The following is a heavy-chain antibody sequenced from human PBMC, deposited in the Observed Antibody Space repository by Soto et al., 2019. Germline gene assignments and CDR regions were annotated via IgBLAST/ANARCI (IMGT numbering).Heavy chain of an antibody. Sequence: PGGSLRLSCAASGFTFSSYAMSWVRQAPGKGLEWVSAISGSGGSTYYADSVKGRFTISRDNSKNTLYLQMNSLRAEDTAVYYCAKVKSGSFLYYYYYYGMDVWGQGTTVTVSS. CDR1: GFTFSSYA. CDR2: ISGSGGST. V-gene: IGHV3-23*01. CDR3: AKVKSGSFLYYYYYYGMDV. D-gene: IGHD2-15*01. J-gene: IGHJ6*02.